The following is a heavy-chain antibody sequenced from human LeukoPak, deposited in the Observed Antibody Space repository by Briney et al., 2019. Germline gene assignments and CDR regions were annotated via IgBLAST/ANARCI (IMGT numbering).Heavy chain of an antibody. V-gene: IGHV4-4*07. CDR3: ARDRGTWNDDGFDY. CDR1: GGSISSYY. Sequence: SETLSLTCTVSGGSISSYYWSWIRQPAGKGLERIGRIYISGSANYNPSLKSRVTMSVDTSKNQFSLKLSSVTAADTAVYYCARDRGTWNDDGFDYWGQGTLVTVSS. D-gene: IGHD1-1*01. J-gene: IGHJ4*02. CDR2: IYISGSA.